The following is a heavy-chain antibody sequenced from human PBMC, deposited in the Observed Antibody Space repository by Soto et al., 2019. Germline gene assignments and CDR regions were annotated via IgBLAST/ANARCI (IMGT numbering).Heavy chain of an antibody. CDR1: GFTFDDYA. J-gene: IGHJ3*02. V-gene: IGHV3-9*01. CDR3: AKWDDYGDRKEAFDI. CDR2: ISWNSGSI. Sequence: EVQLVESGGGLVQPGRSLRLSCAASGFTFDDYAMHWVRQAPGKGLEWVSGISWNSGSIGYADSVKGRFTISRDNAKNSLYLQMNSLSAEDTAFYYCAKWDDYGDRKEAFDIWGQGTMVTVSS. D-gene: IGHD4-17*01.